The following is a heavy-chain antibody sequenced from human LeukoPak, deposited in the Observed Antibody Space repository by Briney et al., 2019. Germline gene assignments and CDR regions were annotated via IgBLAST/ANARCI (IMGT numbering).Heavy chain of an antibody. D-gene: IGHD2-15*01. Sequence: SETLSLACSVSGGSVSSGSYYWNWIRQPPGKGLEWIGYIYYSGSTYYNPSLKSRVTISVDTSKNQFSLKLSSVTAADTAVYYCARYCSGGSCYSWFDPWGQGTLVTVSS. V-gene: IGHV4-61*01. CDR1: GGSVSSGSYY. CDR2: IYYSGST. J-gene: IGHJ5*02. CDR3: ARYCSGGSCYSWFDP.